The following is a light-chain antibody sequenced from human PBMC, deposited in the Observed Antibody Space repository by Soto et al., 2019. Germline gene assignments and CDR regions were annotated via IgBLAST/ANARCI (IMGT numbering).Light chain of an antibody. CDR2: GAS. V-gene: IGKV3-20*01. Sequence: EIVMTQSPATLSVSPGERDTLSCRASQSVSSNLAWYQQKPGQAPRLLIYGASNRATGIPDRFSGSGSGTDFTLTISRLESEDFAVYYCQQYGSSPITFGQGTRLEI. J-gene: IGKJ5*01. CDR1: QSVSSN. CDR3: QQYGSSPIT.